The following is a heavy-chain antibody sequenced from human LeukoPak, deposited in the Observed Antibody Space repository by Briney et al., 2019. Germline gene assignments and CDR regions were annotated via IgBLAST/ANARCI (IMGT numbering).Heavy chain of an antibody. CDR2: IKSKTDGGTT. CDR1: GFTFSNAW. Sequence: PGGSLRLSCAASGFTFSNAWMSWVRQAPGMGLEWVGRIKSKTDGGTTDYAAPVKSRFTISRDDSKNTLYLQMNSLKTEDTAVYYCTTGDSGSYFFDYWGQGTLVTVSS. V-gene: IGHV3-15*01. J-gene: IGHJ4*02. D-gene: IGHD1-26*01. CDR3: TTGDSGSYFFDY.